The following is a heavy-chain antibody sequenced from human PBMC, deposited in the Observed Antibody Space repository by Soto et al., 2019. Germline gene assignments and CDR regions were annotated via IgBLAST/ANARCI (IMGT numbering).Heavy chain of an antibody. CDR3: ASSVLVTSTMNYFDL. D-gene: IGHD2-8*02. Sequence: ISCQASGYSFSNFWIAWVRQMPGEGLEWLGIIYPDDSDTRYSPSFLGQVTISADKSIKTTYLQWSSLKASDTAIYFCASSVLVTSTMNYFDLWGQGTLVTVSS. CDR2: IYPDDSDT. V-gene: IGHV5-51*01. J-gene: IGHJ4*02. CDR1: GYSFSNFW.